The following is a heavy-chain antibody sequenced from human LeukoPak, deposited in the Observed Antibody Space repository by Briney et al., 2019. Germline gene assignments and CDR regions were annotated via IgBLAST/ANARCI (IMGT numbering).Heavy chain of an antibody. CDR1: GYFFTTFG. CDR2: ISNYNGIT. Sequence: GASVKVSCKASGYFFTTFGISWVRQAPGQGLEWMGWISNYNGITNYEKKFRGRITMTRNISSNTAYMELRSLTSDDTALYYCARLDTDTRNFYYFDSWGQGALVTVSS. CDR3: ARLDTDTRNFYYFDS. D-gene: IGHD5-18*01. J-gene: IGHJ4*02. V-gene: IGHV1-18*01.